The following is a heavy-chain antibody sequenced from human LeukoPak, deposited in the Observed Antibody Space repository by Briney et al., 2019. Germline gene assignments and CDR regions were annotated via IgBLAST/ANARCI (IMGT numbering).Heavy chain of an antibody. CDR3: AREVDIVVVTAVNFDF. D-gene: IGHD2-21*02. J-gene: IGHJ4*02. Sequence: SQTLSLTCAISGDSVSSNSAAWNWIRQSPSRGLEWLGRTYYRSTWHHDYAVSVKSRITINPDTSKNQFSLQLSSVTPEDTAVYYCAREVDIVVVTAVNFDFWGQGTRATVSS. CDR1: GDSVSSNSAA. CDR2: TYYRSTWHH. V-gene: IGHV6-1*01.